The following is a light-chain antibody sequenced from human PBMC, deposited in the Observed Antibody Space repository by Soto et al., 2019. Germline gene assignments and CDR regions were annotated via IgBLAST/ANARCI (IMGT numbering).Light chain of an antibody. CDR1: QSVSSSY. Sequence: EIVLPQSPGTLSLSPGERATLSCRASQSVSSSYLAWYQQKPGQAPSLLIYGASTRATGIPARFSGSGSGTEFTLTINSLQSEDFAVYYCQQYSNWPLTFGGGTKVDIK. J-gene: IGKJ4*01. CDR2: GAS. V-gene: IGKV3-15*01. CDR3: QQYSNWPLT.